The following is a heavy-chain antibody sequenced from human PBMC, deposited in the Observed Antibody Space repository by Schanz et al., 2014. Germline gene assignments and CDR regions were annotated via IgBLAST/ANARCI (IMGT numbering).Heavy chain of an antibody. Sequence: QVQLVESGGCVVQPWRSLRLSCAASGFTFSNSPLHWVRQAPGKGLDWVAVISYDGSITYYADSVKDRFTISRDNSKNIMFLQMNSLKTEDTAVYCARDGGFDSINAFDFWGQGTMVTVSS. CDR2: ISYDGSIT. CDR1: GFTFSNSP. CDR3: ARDGGFDSINAFDF. D-gene: IGHD3-10*01. J-gene: IGHJ3*01. V-gene: IGHV3-30*04.